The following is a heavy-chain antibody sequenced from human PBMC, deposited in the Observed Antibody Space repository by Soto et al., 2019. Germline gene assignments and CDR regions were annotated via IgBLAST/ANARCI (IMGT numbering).Heavy chain of an antibody. D-gene: IGHD6-6*01. CDR2: IFSNDEK. V-gene: IGHV2-26*01. CDR1: GFSLSNARMG. CDR3: ARIYIAARPDYYYYMDV. J-gene: IGHJ6*03. Sequence: KESGPVLVKPTETLTLTCTVSGFSLSNARMGVSWIRQPPGKALEWLAHIFSNDEKSYSTSLKSRLTISKDTSKSQVVLTMTNMDPVDTATYYCARIYIAARPDYYYYMDVWGKGTTVTVSS.